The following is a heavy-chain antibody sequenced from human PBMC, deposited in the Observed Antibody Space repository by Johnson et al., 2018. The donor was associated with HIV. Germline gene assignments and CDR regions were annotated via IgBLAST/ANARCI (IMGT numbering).Heavy chain of an antibody. J-gene: IGHJ3*02. CDR2: IKWNGDTT. D-gene: IGHD4-23*01. Sequence: MLLVESGGGLVQPGGSLRLSCAASGFTFSSYDMHWVRQATGKGLEWVSGIKWNGDTTSYVDSLKGRFTISRDNAKNSLYLQMSSLRAEDTALYYCARAVDYGGNSPSRAFDIWGRGTLVTVSS. V-gene: IGHV3-20*04. CDR3: ARAVDYGGNSPSRAFDI. CDR1: GFTFSSYD.